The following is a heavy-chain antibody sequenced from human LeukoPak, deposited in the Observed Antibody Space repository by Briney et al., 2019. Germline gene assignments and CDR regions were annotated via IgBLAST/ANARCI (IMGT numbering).Heavy chain of an antibody. J-gene: IGHJ5*02. D-gene: IGHD3-16*02. V-gene: IGHV4-39*01. CDR3: AMGLRLGELSP. Sequence: SETLSLTCTVSGDSISSRDYWWGWIRQPPGKGLEWIGSIYYSGSIYYNPSLKSRVTISVETSKNQFSLRLSSVTAADTALYYCAMGLRLGELSPWGQGTLVTVSS. CDR2: IYYSGSI. CDR1: GDSISSRDYW.